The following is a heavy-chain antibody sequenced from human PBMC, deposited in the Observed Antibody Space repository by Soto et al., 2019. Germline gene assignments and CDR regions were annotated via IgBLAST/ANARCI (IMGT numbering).Heavy chain of an antibody. V-gene: IGHV1-69*09. D-gene: IGHD3-22*01. CDR1: GDTFSTYS. CDR3: ARERSRYDRSGYYRPDY. CDR2: IIPILGIP. Sequence: QVQLVQSGAEVKKPGSSVKVSCKVSGDTFSTYSISWVRQAPGQGLEWLGGIIPILGIPSYAQRFQDRVTITADKSTSTAYMELSSLRSEDTAVYYCARERSRYDRSGYYRPDYWGQGTLVTVSS. J-gene: IGHJ4*02.